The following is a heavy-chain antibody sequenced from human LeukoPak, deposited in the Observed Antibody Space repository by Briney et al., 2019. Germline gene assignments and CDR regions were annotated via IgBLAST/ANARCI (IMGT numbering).Heavy chain of an antibody. D-gene: IGHD3-10*01. CDR2: IFHSGTT. CDR1: GGSITTRSYY. J-gene: IGHJ4*02. V-gene: IGHV4-39*01. CDR3: ARLRGYAYYFDS. Sequence: SETLSLTCTVSGGSITTRSYYWGWIRQPPGKGLEWIGSIFHSGTTYYNPSLKSRVTISLDTSKSQFSLKLTSVTAADTAVYYCARLRGYAYYFDSWGQGILVTVSS.